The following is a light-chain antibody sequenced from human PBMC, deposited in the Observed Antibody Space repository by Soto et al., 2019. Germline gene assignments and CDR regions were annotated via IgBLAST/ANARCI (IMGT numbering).Light chain of an antibody. Sequence: DTVMTQSPATLSVSPVERATLSCRASQSVSSRLAWYQQKPGQAPRLLIYGASNRATGIPARFTGSGSGTEFTLTISSLQSEDIAFYYCQQLNSYPLTFGGGTKVDIK. CDR3: QQLNSYPLT. CDR1: QSVSSR. CDR2: GAS. V-gene: IGKV3-15*01. J-gene: IGKJ4*01.